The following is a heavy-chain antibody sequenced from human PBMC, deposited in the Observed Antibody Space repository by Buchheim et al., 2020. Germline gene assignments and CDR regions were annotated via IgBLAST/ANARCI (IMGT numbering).Heavy chain of an antibody. J-gene: IGHJ4*02. CDR2: IWYDGSNK. CDR1: GFTFSSHA. D-gene: IGHD3-22*01. CDR3: EGDPPHSGYSFHY. Sequence: QVQLVESGGGVVQPGRSLRLSCAASGFTFSSHAMHWVRQAPGKGLEWVAMIWYDGSNKYHADSVKGRFTISRDNNKNMVYLQMDSLRAEDTAMYYCEGDPPHSGYSFHYWGQGTL. V-gene: IGHV3-33*01.